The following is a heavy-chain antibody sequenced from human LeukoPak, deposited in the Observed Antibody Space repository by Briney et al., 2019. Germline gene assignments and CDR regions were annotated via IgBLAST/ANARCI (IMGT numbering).Heavy chain of an antibody. V-gene: IGHV3-21*01. J-gene: IGHJ4*02. CDR2: ISSSSSYI. D-gene: IGHD2-2*01. Sequence: GGSLRLSCAASGFTFSSYSMNWVRQAPGKGLEWVSSISSSSSYIYYADSVKGRFTISRDNAKNSLYLQVNSLRAEDTAVYYCARGDIVVVPAAHDYWGQGTLVTVSS. CDR3: ARGDIVVVPAAHDY. CDR1: GFTFSSYS.